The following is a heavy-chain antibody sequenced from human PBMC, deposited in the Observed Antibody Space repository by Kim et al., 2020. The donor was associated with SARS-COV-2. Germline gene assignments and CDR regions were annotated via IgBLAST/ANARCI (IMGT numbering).Heavy chain of an antibody. CDR2: ISSSANSNAK. CDR1: GFTFSSYA. D-gene: IGHD1-1*01. Sequence: GGSLRLSCAASGFTFSSYAMNWVRQAPGKGLEWVGHISSSANSNAKTYSAKVRGSVSSDRDDSKNTSHLQSISLENEDTDVCECASVPATTSTVYDAFD. CDR3: ASVPATTSTVYDAFD. V-gene: IGHV3-73*01. J-gene: IGHJ3*01.